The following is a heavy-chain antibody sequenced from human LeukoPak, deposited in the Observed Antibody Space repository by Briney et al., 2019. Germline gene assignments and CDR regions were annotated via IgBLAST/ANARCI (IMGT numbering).Heavy chain of an antibody. CDR2: IYYSGST. J-gene: IGHJ4*02. CDR1: GGSISSYY. CDR3: ARGARYCSSTSCFRYYFDY. D-gene: IGHD2-2*01. Sequence: SETLSLTCTVSGGSISSYYWTWIRQPPGEGLEWIGYIYYSGSTNYNPSLKSRATISLDTSKNHFSLNLSSVTAADTAVYCCARGARYCSSTSCFRYYFDYWGQGTLVTVSS. V-gene: IGHV4-59*01.